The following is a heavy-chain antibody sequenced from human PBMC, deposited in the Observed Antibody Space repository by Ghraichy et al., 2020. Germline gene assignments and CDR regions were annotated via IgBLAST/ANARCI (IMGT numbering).Heavy chain of an antibody. CDR2: ISAYNGYT. CDR1: GYTFTSYA. Sequence: ASVKVSCKASGYTFTSYAISWVRQAPGQGLEWMGWISAYNGYTNYAQKLQGRVTMTTDTSTSTAYMELRSLRSDDTAVYYCARAASGVYGDLVRWFDPWGQGTLVTVSS. V-gene: IGHV1-18*01. CDR3: ARAASGVYGDLVRWFDP. J-gene: IGHJ5*02. D-gene: IGHD4-17*01.